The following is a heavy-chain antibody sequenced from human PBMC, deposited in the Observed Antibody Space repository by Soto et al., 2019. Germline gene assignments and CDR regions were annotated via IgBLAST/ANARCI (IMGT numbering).Heavy chain of an antibody. CDR2: ISRSSSTI. V-gene: IGHV3-48*02. D-gene: IGHD3-22*01. Sequence: GGSLRLSCAASAFTFSSYSMNWVRQAPGKGLEWVSYISRSSSTIYYADSVKGRFTISRDNAKTSLSLQMNSLRDEDTAVYYCARDWDYYDSTAYYTPHFDYWGQGTMVTVSS. J-gene: IGHJ4*02. CDR3: ARDWDYYDSTAYYTPHFDY. CDR1: AFTFSSYS.